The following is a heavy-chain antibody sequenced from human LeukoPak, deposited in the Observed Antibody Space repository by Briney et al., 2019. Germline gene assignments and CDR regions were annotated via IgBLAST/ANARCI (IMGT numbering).Heavy chain of an antibody. CDR3: ARAGITMVRGVITH. J-gene: IGHJ4*02. CDR1: GFTFSSYS. Sequence: GGSLRLSCAASGFTFSSYSMNWVRQAPGKGLEWVSSISSSSSYIYYADSVKGRFTISRGNAKNSLYLQMNSLRAEDTAVYYCARAGITMVRGVITHWGQGTLVTVSS. D-gene: IGHD3-10*01. CDR2: ISSSSSYI. V-gene: IGHV3-21*01.